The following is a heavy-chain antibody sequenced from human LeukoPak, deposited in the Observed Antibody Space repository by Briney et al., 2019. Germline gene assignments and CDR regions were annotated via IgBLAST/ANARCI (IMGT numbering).Heavy chain of an antibody. J-gene: IGHJ4*02. CDR2: INPNSGGT. D-gene: IGHD3-22*01. CDR1: GYIFTGYY. CDR3: ARDGYYDSSGPYYFDY. Sequence: ASVKVSCTASGYIFTGYYMHWVRQAPGQGLEWMGWINPNSGGTNYAQKFQGWVTMTRDTSISTAYMELSRLRSDDTAVYYCARDGYYDSSGPYYFDYWGQGTLVTVSS. V-gene: IGHV1-2*04.